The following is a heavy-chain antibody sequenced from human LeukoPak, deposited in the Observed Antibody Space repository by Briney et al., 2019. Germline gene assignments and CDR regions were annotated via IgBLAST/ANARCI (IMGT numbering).Heavy chain of an antibody. CDR1: GGSFSGYY. CDR2: IIHSGST. V-gene: IGHV4-34*12. J-gene: IGHJ6*02. D-gene: IGHD6-19*01. Sequence: SETLSLTCGVYGGSFSGYYWTWIRQSPGMGLEWIGEIIHSGSTNYNPSLTSRVTISVDTSKKQFSLELSSVTAADTAVYYCARDIAVAGPIENYYGMDVWGQGTTVTVSS. CDR3: ARDIAVAGPIENYYGMDV.